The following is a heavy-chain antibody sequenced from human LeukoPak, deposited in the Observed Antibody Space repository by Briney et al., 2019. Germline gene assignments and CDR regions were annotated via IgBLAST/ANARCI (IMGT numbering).Heavy chain of an antibody. Sequence: PGGSLRLSCTASGFTFSSYEINWVRQAPGKGLEWLSHISSSGSTIYYADSVKGRFTISRDNAKNSLDLQMNSLRAEDTAVYYCARVGAPYCSSTSCYWDHWGQGILVTVSS. D-gene: IGHD2-2*01. CDR2: ISSSGSTI. J-gene: IGHJ4*02. CDR3: ARVGAPYCSSTSCYWDH. V-gene: IGHV3-48*03. CDR1: GFTFSSYE.